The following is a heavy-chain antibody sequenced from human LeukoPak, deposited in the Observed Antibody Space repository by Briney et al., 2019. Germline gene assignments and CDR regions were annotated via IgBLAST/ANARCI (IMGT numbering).Heavy chain of an antibody. J-gene: IGHJ4*02. V-gene: IGHV3-23*01. CDR2: ISGSGDSS. Sequence: GGSLRLSCAASGFTFSNYAMSWVRQAPGKGLEWVSVISGSGDSSYYADSVKGRFTISRDNSKNTVYPQMSSLRADDTAVYYCAKDGRGSSRRGFLEWLFCLDYWGQGTLVTVSS. CDR1: GFTFSNYA. CDR3: AKDGRGSSRRGFLEWLFCLDY. D-gene: IGHD3-3*01.